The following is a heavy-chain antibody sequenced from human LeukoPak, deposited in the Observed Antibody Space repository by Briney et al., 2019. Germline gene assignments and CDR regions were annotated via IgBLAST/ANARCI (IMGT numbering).Heavy chain of an antibody. Sequence: GGSLRLSCTTSGFSFGDHAMGWVRQAPGKGLEWVGFIRSKVYGGTTEYAASVRGRFTFSRDDFKSIAYLQMNSLKTEDTAVYFCTRGRSGTCSANFDYWGQGILVTVSS. D-gene: IGHD1-26*01. CDR2: IRSKVYGGTT. CDR1: GFSFGDHA. CDR3: TRGRSGTCSANFDY. V-gene: IGHV3-49*04. J-gene: IGHJ4*02.